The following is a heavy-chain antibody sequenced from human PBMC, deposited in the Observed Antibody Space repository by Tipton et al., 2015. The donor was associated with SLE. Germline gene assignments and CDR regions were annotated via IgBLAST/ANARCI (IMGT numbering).Heavy chain of an antibody. CDR1: GGSISSGGYY. CDR3: ARRGYKTWYFDL. V-gene: IGHV4-31*03. D-gene: IGHD5-24*01. Sequence: TLSLTCTVSGGSISSGGYYWTWIRQLPGKGLEWIGYIYYSGNTYYNPSLKGRVTISVATSRNQFSLKLRSVTAADTAVYYCARRGYKTWYFDLWGRGALVTVSS. J-gene: IGHJ2*01. CDR2: IYYSGNT.